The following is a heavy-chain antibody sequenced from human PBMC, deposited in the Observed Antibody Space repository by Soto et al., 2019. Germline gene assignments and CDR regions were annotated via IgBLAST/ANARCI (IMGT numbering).Heavy chain of an antibody. Sequence: ASVKVSCKASGYTFTSYAMHWVRQAPGQRLEWMGWINAGNGNTKYSQKFQGRVTITRDTSASTAYMELSSLRSEDTAVYYCATSGIAGATPGGSYWGQGTLVTVSS. CDR1: GYTFTSYA. CDR3: ATSGIAGATPGGSY. J-gene: IGHJ4*02. D-gene: IGHD1-26*01. V-gene: IGHV1-3*01. CDR2: INAGNGNT.